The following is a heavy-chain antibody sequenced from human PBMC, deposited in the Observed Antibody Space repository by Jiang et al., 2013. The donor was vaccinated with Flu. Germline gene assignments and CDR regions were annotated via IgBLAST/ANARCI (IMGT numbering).Heavy chain of an antibody. CDR3: ARVKPDFWSGYYTYPRSAKLEIFDY. CDR2: INHSGST. Sequence: SLTCAVYGGSFSGYYWSWIRQPPGKGLEWIGEINHSGSTNYNPSLKSRVTISVDTSKNQFSLKLSSVTAADTAVYYCARVKPDFWSGYYTYPRSAKLEIFDYWGQGTLVTVSS. D-gene: IGHD3-3*01. CDR1: GGSFSGYY. V-gene: IGHV4-34*01. J-gene: IGHJ4*02.